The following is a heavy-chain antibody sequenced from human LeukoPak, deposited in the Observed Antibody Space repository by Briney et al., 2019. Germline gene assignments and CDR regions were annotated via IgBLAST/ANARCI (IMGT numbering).Heavy chain of an antibody. CDR2: VTGSGSTI. Sequence: GGSLRLSCAASGFTFTNHAMAWVRQAPGKGLEWVSAVTGSGSTIYDAGSVKGRFTISRDNSNNTLYLHTSSLRADDTAVYYCAKFLPISGTKSAFDYWGRGTLVTVSS. CDR1: GFTFTNHA. J-gene: IGHJ4*02. D-gene: IGHD1-26*01. V-gene: IGHV3-23*01. CDR3: AKFLPISGTKSAFDY.